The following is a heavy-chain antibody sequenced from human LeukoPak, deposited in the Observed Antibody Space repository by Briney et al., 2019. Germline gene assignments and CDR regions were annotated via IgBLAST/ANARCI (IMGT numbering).Heavy chain of an antibody. CDR2: ISAYNGNT. CDR1: GYTFTSYG. V-gene: IGHV1-18*01. CDR3: ARDWDDFWSGYLQDDAFDI. Sequence: ASVKVSCKASGYTFTSYGISWVRQAPGQGLEWMGWISAYNGNTNYAQKLQGRVTMTTDTSTSTAYMELRSLRSDDTAVYYWARDWDDFWSGYLQDDAFDIWGQGTMVTVSS. D-gene: IGHD3-3*01. J-gene: IGHJ3*02.